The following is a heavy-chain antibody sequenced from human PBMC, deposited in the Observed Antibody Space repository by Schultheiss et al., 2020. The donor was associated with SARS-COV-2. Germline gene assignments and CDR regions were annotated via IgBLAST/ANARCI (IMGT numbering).Heavy chain of an antibody. V-gene: IGHV3-23*01. J-gene: IGHJ4*02. CDR2: ISGSGCYT. D-gene: IGHD1-1*01. CDR3: ARDRGYNWNDGDY. Sequence: GGSLRLSCAVSGFTYKSYTMRWIRRAPGKGLEWVSSISGSGCYTYYADSVKGRLTISRDNSKNTLYLQMNSLRAGDTAVYYCARDRGYNWNDGDYWGQGTLVTVSS. CDR1: GFTYKSYT.